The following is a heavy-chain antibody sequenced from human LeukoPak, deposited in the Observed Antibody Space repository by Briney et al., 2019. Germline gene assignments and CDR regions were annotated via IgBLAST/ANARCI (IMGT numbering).Heavy chain of an antibody. V-gene: IGHV4-59*01. Sequence: PSETLSLTCTVSGVSISSYYWSWIRQPPGKGLEWVGYISYSGSANYNPSLKSRVTISLDTSTNQFSLKLSSVTAADTAVYSCARGNSGPTWFDPWGQGTLVTVSS. J-gene: IGHJ5*02. CDR1: GVSISSYY. D-gene: IGHD3-10*01. CDR3: ARGNSGPTWFDP. CDR2: ISYSGSA.